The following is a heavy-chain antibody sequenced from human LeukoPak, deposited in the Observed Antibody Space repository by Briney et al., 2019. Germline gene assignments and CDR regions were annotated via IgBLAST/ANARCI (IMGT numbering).Heavy chain of an antibody. Sequence: SETLSLTCTVAGGTISSYYWSWIRQPPGKGLEWIGSIYYSGSTYYNPSLKSRVTISVDTSKNQFSLKLSSVTAADTAVYYCARVLRYFDWSYYYYYYMDVWGKGTTVTISS. CDR3: ARVLRYFDWSYYYYYYMDV. V-gene: IGHV4-39*01. CDR2: IYYSGST. J-gene: IGHJ6*03. D-gene: IGHD3-9*01. CDR1: GGTISSYY.